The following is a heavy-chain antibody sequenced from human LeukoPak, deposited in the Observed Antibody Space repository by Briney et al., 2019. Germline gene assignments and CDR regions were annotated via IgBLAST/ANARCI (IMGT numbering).Heavy chain of an antibody. CDR2: ISWNSGSI. V-gene: IGHV3-9*01. Sequence: GGSLRLSCAASGFTFDDYAMHWVRQAPGKGLEWVSGISWNSGSIGYADSVKGRFTVSRDNAKNSLYLQMNSLRAEDTALYYCAKEYYYGSGSYLGAAFDIWGQGTMVTVSS. CDR3: AKEYYYGSGSYLGAAFDI. CDR1: GFTFDDYA. J-gene: IGHJ3*02. D-gene: IGHD3-10*01.